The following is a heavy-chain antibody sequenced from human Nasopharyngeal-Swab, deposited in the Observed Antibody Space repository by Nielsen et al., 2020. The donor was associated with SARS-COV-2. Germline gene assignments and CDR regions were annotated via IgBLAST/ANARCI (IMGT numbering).Heavy chain of an antibody. CDR3: ARQDRFYHYLDV. CDR2: ISPSSGYI. D-gene: IGHD3-3*01. J-gene: IGHJ6*03. Sequence: ETLSLTCTVSGGSIKSYYWSWVRQAPGKGLEWVSYISPSSGYIYYAESLKGRFTISRDNGKNSVYLQMNSLRADDTAVYFCARQDRFYHYLDVWGKGTTVTVSS. CDR1: GGSIKSYY. V-gene: IGHV3-21*01.